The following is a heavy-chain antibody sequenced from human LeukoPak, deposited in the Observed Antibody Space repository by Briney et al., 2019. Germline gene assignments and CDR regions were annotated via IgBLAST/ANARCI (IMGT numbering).Heavy chain of an antibody. J-gene: IGHJ4*02. Sequence: GASVKVSCKASGYTFTGYYMHWVRQAPGQGLEWMGWINPNSGGTNYAQKFQGRVTMTRDTSISTAYMELSRLRSDDTAVYYCARGECSGGSWYDDFDYWGQGTLVTVSS. CDR3: ARGECSGGSWYDDFDY. D-gene: IGHD2-15*01. V-gene: IGHV1-2*02. CDR2: INPNSGGT. CDR1: GYTFTGYY.